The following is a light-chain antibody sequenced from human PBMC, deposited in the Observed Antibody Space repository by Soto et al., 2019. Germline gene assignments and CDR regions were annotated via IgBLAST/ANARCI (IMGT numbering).Light chain of an antibody. CDR1: QSVSSY. CDR2: GAS. J-gene: IGKJ5*01. V-gene: IGKV3-20*01. CDR3: QQYGSSPTS. Sequence: EIVLTKTPGTLSLSPGERATLSCRASQSVSSYLGWYQQKPGQAPRLLIYGASSRATGIPDRFSGSGSGTDFTLTISRLEPEDFVVYYCQQYGSSPTSFGQGTRLEIK.